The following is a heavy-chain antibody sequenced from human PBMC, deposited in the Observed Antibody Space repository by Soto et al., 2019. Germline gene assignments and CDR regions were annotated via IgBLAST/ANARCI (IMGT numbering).Heavy chain of an antibody. CDR1: GFTFSSYG. Sequence: GGSLRLSCAASGFTFSSYGMHWVRQAPGKGQEKVAVIWYDGSNKYYADSVKGRFTISRDNFKNTVYLQMNSLRAEDTAVFYCSRGRQWLSCYYSYKHHGMDVWGQGTTVTVSS. V-gene: IGHV3-33*01. CDR2: IWYDGSNK. D-gene: IGHD3-22*01. J-gene: IGHJ6*02. CDR3: SRGRQWLSCYYSYKHHGMDV.